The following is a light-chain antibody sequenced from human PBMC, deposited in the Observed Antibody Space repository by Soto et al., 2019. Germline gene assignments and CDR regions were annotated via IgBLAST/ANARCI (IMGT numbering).Light chain of an antibody. CDR1: GSNIGGNS. CDR3: GSWDSSLSAYV. V-gene: IGLV1-51*01. CDR2: DDK. J-gene: IGLJ1*01. Sequence: QSVLTQPPSVSAAPGQKVTISCSGSGSNIGGNSVSWHQQLPGTAPKLLIYDDKKRPSGIPDRFSGSKSGTSATLGITGFQTGDEADYYCGSWDSSLSAYVFGTGTKVTVL.